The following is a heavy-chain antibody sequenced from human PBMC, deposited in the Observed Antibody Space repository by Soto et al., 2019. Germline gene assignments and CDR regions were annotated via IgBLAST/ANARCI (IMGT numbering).Heavy chain of an antibody. Sequence: ASVKVSCKASGYTFTSYDINWARQATGQGLEWMGWMNPNSGNTGYAQKFQGRVTMTRNTSISTAYMELSSLRSEDTAVYYCARERSAAGTGWFDPWCQGTLVTVSS. CDR3: ARERSAAGTGWFDP. CDR2: MNPNSGNT. D-gene: IGHD6-13*01. V-gene: IGHV1-8*01. J-gene: IGHJ5*02. CDR1: GYTFTSYD.